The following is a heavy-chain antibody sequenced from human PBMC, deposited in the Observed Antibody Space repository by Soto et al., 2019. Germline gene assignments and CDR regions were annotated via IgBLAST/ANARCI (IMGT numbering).Heavy chain of an antibody. CDR3: ARDRSNWAFDY. J-gene: IGHJ4*02. D-gene: IGHD7-27*01. CDR1: GGSISSAGYY. V-gene: IGHV4-31*03. CDR2: IYYSGST. Sequence: QVQLQESGPGLVKPSQTLSLTCTVSGGSISSAGYYWSWIRQHPGKGLEWIGYIYYSGSTYYNPSLKSRVAISVDTSNNQFSLKLSSVTAADTAVYYCARDRSNWAFDYWGQGTLVTVSS.